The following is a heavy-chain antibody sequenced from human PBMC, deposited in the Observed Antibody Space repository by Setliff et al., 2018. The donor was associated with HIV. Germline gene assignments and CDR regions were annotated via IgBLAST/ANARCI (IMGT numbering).Heavy chain of an antibody. Sequence: SETLSLTCTVSGYSMSGGYNWGWIRQSPEKGLEWIGNIYHVGTTYYNPSLKSRVTISADTSKNQFSLKLSSVTAADTAVYFCARHAAAAPFRYWGQGTLVTVS. J-gene: IGHJ4*02. CDR3: ARHAAAAPFRY. CDR2: IYHVGTT. D-gene: IGHD6-13*01. CDR1: GYSMSGGYN. V-gene: IGHV4-38-2*02.